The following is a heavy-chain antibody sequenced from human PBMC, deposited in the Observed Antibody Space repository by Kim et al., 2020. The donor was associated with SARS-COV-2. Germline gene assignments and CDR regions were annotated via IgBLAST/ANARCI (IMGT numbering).Heavy chain of an antibody. J-gene: IGHJ4*02. V-gene: IGHV3-11*05. Sequence: GGSLRLSCAASGFTFSDYYMSWIRQAPGKGLEWVSYISSSSSYTNYADSVKGRFTISRDNAKNSLYLQMNSLRAEDTAVYYCARATYSSSWYAYDYWGQGTLVTVSS. D-gene: IGHD6-13*01. CDR2: ISSSSSYT. CDR3: ARATYSSSWYAYDY. CDR1: GFTFSDYY.